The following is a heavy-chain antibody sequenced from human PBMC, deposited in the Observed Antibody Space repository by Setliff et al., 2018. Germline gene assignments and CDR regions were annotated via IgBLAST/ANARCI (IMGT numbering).Heavy chain of an antibody. J-gene: IGHJ4*02. Sequence: SVKVSCKASGGTFSNYDISWVRQAPGQGLEWMGGIIPIFGTTNYAQRFQGRVTITTDESTSTAYMELSSLRSDDTAVYYCARERYFDYWGQGTLVTVSS. CDR2: IIPIFGTT. CDR3: ARERYFDY. CDR1: GGTFSNYD. V-gene: IGHV1-69*05.